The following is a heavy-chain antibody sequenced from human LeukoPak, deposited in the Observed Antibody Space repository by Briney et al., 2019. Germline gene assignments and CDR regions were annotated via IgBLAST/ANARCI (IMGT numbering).Heavy chain of an antibody. D-gene: IGHD3-22*01. Sequence: QPGGSLRLSCAASGFTFSSYGMHWVRQAPGKGLEWVAVISYDGSNKYYADSVKGRFTISRDNSKNTLYLQMNSLRAEDTAVYYCAKDQIGEYYDSSGYLAIDYWGQGTLVTVSS. V-gene: IGHV3-30*18. CDR3: AKDQIGEYYDSSGYLAIDY. J-gene: IGHJ4*02. CDR1: GFTFSSYG. CDR2: ISYDGSNK.